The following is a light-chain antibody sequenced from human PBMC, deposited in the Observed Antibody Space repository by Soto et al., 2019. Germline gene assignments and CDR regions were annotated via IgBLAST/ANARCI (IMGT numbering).Light chain of an antibody. CDR3: KHYGSPPWT. V-gene: IGKV3-20*01. CDR1: QSVSSSY. CDR2: GAS. J-gene: IGKJ1*01. Sequence: EIVLTQSPGTLSLSPGERATLSCRASQSVSSSYLAWYQQKPGQAPRLLIYGASSSATGIPDRFSGSGSGTDSTPPPSKLDPEDFAVYYSKHYGSPPWTFGKGTKVDIK.